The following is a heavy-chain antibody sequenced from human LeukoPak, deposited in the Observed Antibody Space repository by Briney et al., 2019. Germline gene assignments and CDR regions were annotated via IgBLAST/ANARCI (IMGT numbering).Heavy chain of an antibody. D-gene: IGHD5-24*01. CDR3: AGHYRGWLQSAPRYFDY. CDR2: IYPGDSDT. CDR1: GYSFTSYW. V-gene: IGHV5-51*01. Sequence: GESLKISCKGSGYSFTSYWIGWVRQMPGKGLEWMGIIYPGDSDTRYSPSFQGQVTISADKSISTAYLQWSSLKASDTAMYYCAGHYRGWLQSAPRYFDYWGQGTLVTVSS. J-gene: IGHJ4*02.